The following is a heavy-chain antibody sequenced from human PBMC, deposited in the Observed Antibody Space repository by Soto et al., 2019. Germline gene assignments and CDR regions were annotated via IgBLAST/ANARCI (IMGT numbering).Heavy chain of an antibody. CDR2: IYPGDSDT. J-gene: IGHJ6*03. Sequence: GESLKISCKGSGYSFTSYWIGWVRQMPGKGLEWMGIIYPGDSDTRYSPSFQGQVTISADKSISTAYLQWSSLKASDTAMYYCARHVGCSSTSCYYYYMDVWGKGTTVTVSS. V-gene: IGHV5-51*01. D-gene: IGHD2-2*01. CDR1: GYSFTSYW. CDR3: ARHVGCSSTSCYYYYMDV.